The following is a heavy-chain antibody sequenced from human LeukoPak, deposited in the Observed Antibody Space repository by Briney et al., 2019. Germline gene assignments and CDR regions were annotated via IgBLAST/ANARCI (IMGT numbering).Heavy chain of an antibody. J-gene: IGHJ4*02. CDR3: ARASHSIAAQVPFDY. Sequence: ASVTVSCKASGGTFSSYAISWVRQAPGQGLEWMGGIIPIFGTANYAQKFQGRVTITADESTSTAYMELSSLRSEDTAVYYCARASHSIAAQVPFDYWGQGTLVTVSS. CDR2: IIPIFGTA. CDR1: GGTFSSYA. D-gene: IGHD6-6*01. V-gene: IGHV1-69*13.